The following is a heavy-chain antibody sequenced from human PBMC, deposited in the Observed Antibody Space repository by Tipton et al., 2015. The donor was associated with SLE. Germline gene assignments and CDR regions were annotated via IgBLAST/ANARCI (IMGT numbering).Heavy chain of an antibody. Sequence: TLSLTCTVSGGSISSSSYYWGWIRQPPGKGLEWIGSIYYSGSTYYNPSLKSRVTISVDTSKNQFSLKLRSVTAADTAVYYCARAIGANFFNFWGQGTLVTVSS. D-gene: IGHD3-16*01. V-gene: IGHV4-39*07. J-gene: IGHJ4*02. CDR3: ARAIGANFFNF. CDR1: GGSISSSSYY. CDR2: IYYSGST.